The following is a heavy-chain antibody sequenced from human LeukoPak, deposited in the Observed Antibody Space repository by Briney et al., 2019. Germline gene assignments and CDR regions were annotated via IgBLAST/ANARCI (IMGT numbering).Heavy chain of an antibody. Sequence: SSYEMNWVRQPPGKGLEWIGSIYYSGSTYYNPSLKSRVTISVDTSKNQFSLKLSSVTAADTAVYYCARGDSIAVAGTYGYWGQGTLVTVSS. CDR2: IYYSGST. V-gene: IGHV4-39*07. CDR1: SSYE. D-gene: IGHD6-19*01. J-gene: IGHJ4*02. CDR3: ARGDSIAVAGTYGY.